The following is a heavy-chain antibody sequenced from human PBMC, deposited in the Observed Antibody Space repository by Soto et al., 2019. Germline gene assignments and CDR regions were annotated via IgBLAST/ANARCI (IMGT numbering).Heavy chain of an antibody. CDR2: FYNGDTT. CDR3: WDDY. V-gene: IGHV3-66*01. D-gene: IGHD1-26*01. CDR1: TLIVTSNY. Sequence: GGSLRLSCAASTLIVTSNYMTWVRQAPGKGLEWVSVFYNGDTTYYADSVRGRFTISRDNSKRILYLQMNSLRVEDTAVYYYWDDYWGQGTLVTVSS. J-gene: IGHJ4*02.